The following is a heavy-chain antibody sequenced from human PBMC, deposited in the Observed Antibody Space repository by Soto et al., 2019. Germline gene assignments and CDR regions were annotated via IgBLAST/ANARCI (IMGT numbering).Heavy chain of an antibody. J-gene: IGHJ6*02. Sequence: ASEKVSCKASGYTFTGYYMHWVRQAPGQGLEWMGWINPNSGGTNYAQKFQGRVTMTRDTSISTAYMELSRLRSDDTAVYYCARDVVPYDFWSGYFYYYYGMDVWGQGTTVTVSS. CDR3: ARDVVPYDFWSGYFYYYYGMDV. CDR1: GYTFTGYY. CDR2: INPNSGGT. V-gene: IGHV1-2*02. D-gene: IGHD3-3*01.